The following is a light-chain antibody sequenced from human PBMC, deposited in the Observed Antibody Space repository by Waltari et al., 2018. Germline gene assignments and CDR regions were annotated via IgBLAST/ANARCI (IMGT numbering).Light chain of an antibody. CDR3: MQGTHWPVYT. J-gene: IGKJ2*01. V-gene: IGKV2-30*01. CDR2: KVS. CDR1: ERLLFSDGNTY. Sequence: VVMTQSPLSLPVTLGHPASISCRSSERLLFSDGNTYLNLFHPSPGQSPRRLIYKVSNRDSWVPDRFSGSGSDTVFTLKISRVEAEDVGVYYCMQGTHWPVYTFGQGTRLEIK.